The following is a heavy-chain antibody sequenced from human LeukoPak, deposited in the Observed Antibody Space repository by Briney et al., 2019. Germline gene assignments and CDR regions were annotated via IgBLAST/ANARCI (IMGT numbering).Heavy chain of an antibody. Sequence: PGGSLRLSCVASGSGFTFSEFWMGWVRQAPGKGLEWVGRINSKSDGGTTDYGAPVKGRFTILRDDSKNTLYLEMNSLKTEDTAVYYCTAGHYSSLWGQGTLVTVSS. D-gene: IGHD6-13*01. CDR3: TAGHYSSL. CDR1: GSGFTFSEFW. CDR2: INSKSDGGTT. J-gene: IGHJ4*02. V-gene: IGHV3-15*01.